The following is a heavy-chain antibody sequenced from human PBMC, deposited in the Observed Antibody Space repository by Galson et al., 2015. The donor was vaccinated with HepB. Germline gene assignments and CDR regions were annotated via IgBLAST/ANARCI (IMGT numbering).Heavy chain of an antibody. CDR1: GYTFTSRD. Sequence: SVKVSCKASGYTFTSRDISWVRQAPGQGLEWMGWITTDNGNTKYAQKFQGRVTMTTDTSTSTAYMEVRSLRSDDTAIYYCAGTSKYCSGGTCYLPLDYWGQGTLVTVSS. D-gene: IGHD2-15*01. CDR3: AGTSKYCSGGTCYLPLDY. CDR2: ITTDNGNT. J-gene: IGHJ4*02. V-gene: IGHV1-18*01.